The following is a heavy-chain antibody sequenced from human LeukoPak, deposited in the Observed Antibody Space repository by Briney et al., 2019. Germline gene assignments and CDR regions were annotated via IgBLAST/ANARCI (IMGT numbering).Heavy chain of an antibody. Sequence: ASVKVSCKASGYTFTSYDINWVRQATGQGLEWMGWMNPNSGNTGYAQKFQGSVTMTRNTSTATAYMDLSSLRSEDTAVYYCARSGGSGDNNWFDPWGQGTLVTVSS. V-gene: IGHV1-8*02. CDR1: GYTFTSYD. J-gene: IGHJ5*02. CDR3: ARSGGSGDNNWFDP. D-gene: IGHD3-10*01. CDR2: MNPNSGNT.